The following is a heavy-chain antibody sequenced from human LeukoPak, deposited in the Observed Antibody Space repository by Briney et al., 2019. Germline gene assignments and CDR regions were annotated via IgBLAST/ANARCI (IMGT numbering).Heavy chain of an antibody. V-gene: IGHV4-34*01. CDR3: ATSRGGPRGRFDP. Sequence: SETLSLTCAVYGGSFSGYYWSWIRQPPGKGLEWIGEINHSGSTNYNPSLKSRVTISVDTSKNQFSLKLSSVTAADTAVYYCATSRGGPRGRFDPWGQGTLVTVSS. J-gene: IGHJ5*02. CDR1: GGSFSGYY. CDR2: INHSGST. D-gene: IGHD1-26*01.